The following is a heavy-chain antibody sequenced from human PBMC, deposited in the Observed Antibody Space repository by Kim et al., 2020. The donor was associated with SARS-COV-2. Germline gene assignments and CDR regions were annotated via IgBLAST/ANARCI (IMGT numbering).Heavy chain of an antibody. CDR3: AKDGLSWFGELLKTVGYYYYYYGMDV. CDR1: GFTFSSYG. V-gene: IGHV3-30*18. CDR2: ISYDGSNK. D-gene: IGHD3-10*01. J-gene: IGHJ6*02. Sequence: GGSLRLSCAASGFTFSSYGMHWVRQAPGKGLEWVAVISYDGSNKYYADSVKGRFTISRDNSKNTLYLQMNSLRAEDTAVYYCAKDGLSWFGELLKTVGYYYYYYGMDVWGQGTTVTVSS.